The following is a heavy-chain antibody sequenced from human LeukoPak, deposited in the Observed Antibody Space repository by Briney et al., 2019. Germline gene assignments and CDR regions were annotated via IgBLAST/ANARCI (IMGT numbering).Heavy chain of an antibody. V-gene: IGHV3-33*01. Sequence: GGSLRLSCAASGFTFSNYGMHWVRQALGKGLEWVALIWYDGSNKYYTDSVKGRLTISRDNSKDTLFLQMNSLRAEDTAVYYCAREGPRGNSQFDYWGQGTLVTVSS. CDR1: GFTFSNYG. D-gene: IGHD2/OR15-2a*01. J-gene: IGHJ4*02. CDR3: AREGPRGNSQFDY. CDR2: IWYDGSNK.